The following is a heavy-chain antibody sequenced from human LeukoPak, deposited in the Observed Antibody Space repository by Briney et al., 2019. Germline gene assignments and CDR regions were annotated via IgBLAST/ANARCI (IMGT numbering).Heavy chain of an antibody. D-gene: IGHD4-17*01. Sequence: GGSLRLSCAASGFTFSSYWMSWVRQAPGKGLEWVANIKQDGSEKYYVDSVKGRFTISRDNAKNSLYLQMNSLRAEDTAVYYCASGGGGDRLYYYYMDVWGKGTTVTVSS. V-gene: IGHV3-7*01. CDR1: GFTFSSYW. CDR2: IKQDGSEK. CDR3: ASGGGGDRLYYYYMDV. J-gene: IGHJ6*03.